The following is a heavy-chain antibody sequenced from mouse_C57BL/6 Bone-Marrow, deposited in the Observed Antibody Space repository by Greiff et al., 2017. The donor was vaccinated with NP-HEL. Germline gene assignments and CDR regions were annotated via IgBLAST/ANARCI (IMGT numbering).Heavy chain of an antibody. CDR1: GFNIKDDY. CDR3: ARSSGLDY. V-gene: IGHV14-4*01. D-gene: IGHD3-2*02. J-gene: IGHJ2*01. Sequence: EVQLQQSGAELVRPGASVKLSCTASGFNIKDDYMHWVKQRPEQGLEWIGWIDPENGDTEYASKFQGKATITADTSSNTAYLQLSSLTSEDTAVYYCARSSGLDYWGQGTTLTVSS. CDR2: IDPENGDT.